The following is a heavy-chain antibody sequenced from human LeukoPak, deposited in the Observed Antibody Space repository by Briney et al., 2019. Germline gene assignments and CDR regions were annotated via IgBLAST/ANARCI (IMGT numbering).Heavy chain of an antibody. CDR3: AREEEGSTLGYCSSTSCRGGLEY. CDR1: GFTFSSYA. J-gene: IGHJ4*02. CDR2: ISYDGSNK. D-gene: IGHD2-2*01. Sequence: PGGSLRLSCAASGFTFSSYAMHWVRQAPGKGLEWVAVISYDGSNKYYADSVKGRFTISRDNSKNTLYLQMNSLRAEDTAVYYCAREEEGSTLGYCSSTSCRGGLEYWGQGTLVTVSS. V-gene: IGHV3-30-3*01.